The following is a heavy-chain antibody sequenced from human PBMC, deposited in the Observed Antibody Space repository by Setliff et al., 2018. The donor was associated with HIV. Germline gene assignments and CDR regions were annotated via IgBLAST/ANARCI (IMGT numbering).Heavy chain of an antibody. CDR1: GFSFSNFW. V-gene: IGHV3-30-3*01. J-gene: IGHJ6*02. Sequence: GGSLRLSCVVSGFSFSNFWMSWVRQTPGKGLEWVAVISFDGSNKYYADSVKGRFTVSRDNSKNTLYLQMNSLRAEDTAVYYCARPTNIDTLYYGSQSFYMYYYGMDVWGQGTTVTVSS. CDR3: ARPTNIDTLYYGSQSFYMYYYGMDV. D-gene: IGHD3-10*01. CDR2: ISFDGSNK.